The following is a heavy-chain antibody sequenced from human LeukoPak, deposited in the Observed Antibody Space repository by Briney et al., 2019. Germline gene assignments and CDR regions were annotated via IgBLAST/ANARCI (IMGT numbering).Heavy chain of an antibody. CDR1: GGTFTSYA. D-gene: IGHD2-15*01. CDR2: IIPSVGIA. CDR3: PRGIVGGSWYHAYYYDY. V-gene: IGHV1-69*10. J-gene: IGHJ4*02. Sequence: SGKVSFKASGGTFTSYAISWVRQAPGQGLEWMGRIIPSVGIANYAQKFQGRVTFTSDRSTSTAYMDLSSLRSEATAVAVCPRGIVGGSWYHAYYYDYWGRGTMVTVSS.